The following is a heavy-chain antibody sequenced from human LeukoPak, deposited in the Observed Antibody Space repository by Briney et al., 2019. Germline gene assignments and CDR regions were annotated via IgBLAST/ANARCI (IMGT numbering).Heavy chain of an antibody. V-gene: IGHV4-31*03. CDR3: ARHDNYPGFGRGFDP. J-gene: IGHJ5*02. CDR2: IYYSGTT. CDR1: GGSISSGGYY. D-gene: IGHD3-22*01. Sequence: PSQTLSLTCTVSGGSISSGGYYWSWIRQHPGKGLERIGYIYYSGTTSYNPSLKSRVTLSTDTSKNHFSLKLYSVTAADTAVYYCARHDNYPGFGRGFDPWGQGFLVTVTS.